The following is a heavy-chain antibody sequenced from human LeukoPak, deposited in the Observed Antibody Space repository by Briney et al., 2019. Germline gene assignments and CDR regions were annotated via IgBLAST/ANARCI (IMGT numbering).Heavy chain of an antibody. Sequence: GGSLRLSCAASGFTFSSYEMNWVRQAPGKGLEWVSYISSSGSTIYYADSVKGRFTISRDNSKNTLYLQMNSLRAEDTAVYYCARANYGAYGRYYSYYMDVWGKGTTVTISS. CDR2: ISSSGSTI. CDR3: ARANYGAYGRYYSYYMDV. D-gene: IGHD4-17*01. CDR1: GFTFSSYE. J-gene: IGHJ6*03. V-gene: IGHV3-48*03.